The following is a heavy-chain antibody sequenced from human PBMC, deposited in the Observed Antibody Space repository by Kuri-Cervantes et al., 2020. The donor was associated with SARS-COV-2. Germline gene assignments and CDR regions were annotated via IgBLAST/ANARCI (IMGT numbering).Heavy chain of an antibody. CDR1: GFNFSRTD. D-gene: IGHD2-21*01. J-gene: IGHJ4*02. CDR2: ISHVGKNK. Sequence: GEPLKISWAASGFNFSRTDMHWVRQAPGKGLGWVAVISHVGKNKKCIASGKDRFTISRDNSQNTLYLHMKSLRSEDTAMYYCAKDRVGVQDFWGQGTLVTVSS. V-gene: IGHV3-30*18. CDR3: AKDRVGVQDF.